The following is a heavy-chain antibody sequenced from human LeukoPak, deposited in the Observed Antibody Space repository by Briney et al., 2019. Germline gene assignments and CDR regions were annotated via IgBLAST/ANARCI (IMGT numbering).Heavy chain of an antibody. CDR2: IYYSGST. D-gene: IGHD3-3*02. J-gene: IGHJ6*02. CDR3: AIHIRGYPHNHYGMDV. V-gene: IGHV4-59*08. Sequence: SETLSLTCTVSGGSISSYYWSWIRQPPGKGLEWIGYIYYSGSTNYNPSLKSRVTISVDTSKNQFSLKLSSVTAADTAVYYCAIHIRGYPHNHYGMDVWGQGTTVTVSS. CDR1: GGSISSYY.